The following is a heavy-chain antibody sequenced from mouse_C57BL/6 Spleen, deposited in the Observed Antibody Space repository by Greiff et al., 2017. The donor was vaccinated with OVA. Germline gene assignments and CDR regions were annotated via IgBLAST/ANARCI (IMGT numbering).Heavy chain of an antibody. CDR2: INPSNGGT. CDR3: GREGSYYYAMDD. CDR1: GYTFTSYW. V-gene: IGHV1-53*01. J-gene: IGHJ4*01. Sequence: QVQLKQSGTELVKPGASVKLSCTASGYTFTSYWMHWVKQRPGQGLEWIGNINPSNGGTKYTAKFKSKATLTGDKSSNTAYMQLSSLTSEDSAVYYCGREGSYYYAMDDWGQGTSVTVSS.